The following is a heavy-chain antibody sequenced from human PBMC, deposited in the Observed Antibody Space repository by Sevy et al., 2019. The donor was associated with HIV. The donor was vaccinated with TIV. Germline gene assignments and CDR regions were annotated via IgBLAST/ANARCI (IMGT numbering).Heavy chain of an antibody. CDR1: GFTFSSYA. CDR3: ARDTGGYCSGGSCNEFDY. Sequence: GGSLRLSCAASGFTFSSYAMHWVRQAPGKGLEWVAVISYDGSNKYYADSVKGRFTISRDNSKNTLYLQMNSLRAEDMAVYYCARDTGGYCSGGSCNEFDYWGQGTLVTVSS. D-gene: IGHD2-15*01. V-gene: IGHV3-30-3*01. CDR2: ISYDGSNK. J-gene: IGHJ4*02.